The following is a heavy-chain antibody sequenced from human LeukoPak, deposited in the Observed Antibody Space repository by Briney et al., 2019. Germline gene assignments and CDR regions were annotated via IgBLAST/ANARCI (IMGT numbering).Heavy chain of an antibody. CDR3: ARGEYSNSRGFDY. Sequence: PSETLSLTCAVSGGSISSRNWWSWVRQPPGKGLEWIGEIDHSGRTNYNPSLKSRVTISVDKSKNQFSLKLTSVTAADTAVYYCARGEYSNSRGFDYWGRGTLVTVSS. CDR2: IDHSGRT. J-gene: IGHJ4*02. V-gene: IGHV4-4*02. CDR1: GGSISSRNW. D-gene: IGHD6-6*01.